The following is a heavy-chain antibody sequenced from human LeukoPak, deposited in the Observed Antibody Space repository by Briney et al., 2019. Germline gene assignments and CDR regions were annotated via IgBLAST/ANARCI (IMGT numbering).Heavy chain of an antibody. Sequence: SETLSLTCTVSGGSISSSSYYWGWIRQPPGRGLEWIGSIYYSGSTYYNPSLKSRVTISVDTSKNQFSLKLSSVTAADTAVYYSARQYDFWSGYSSRPGYMDVWGKGTTVTVSS. CDR2: IYYSGST. CDR1: GGSISSSSYY. V-gene: IGHV4-39*01. D-gene: IGHD3-3*01. J-gene: IGHJ6*03. CDR3: ARQYDFWSGYSSRPGYMDV.